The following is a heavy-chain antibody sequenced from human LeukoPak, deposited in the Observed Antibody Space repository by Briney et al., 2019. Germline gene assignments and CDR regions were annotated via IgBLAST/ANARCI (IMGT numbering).Heavy chain of an antibody. D-gene: IGHD3-9*01. Sequence: SETLSLTCPVSGYSISSGYYWGWIRQPPGKGLEWIGSIYHSGSTYYNPSLKSRVTISVDTSKNQFSLKLSSVTAADTAVYYCAREPSYYDILTGEADAFDIWGQGTMVTVSS. J-gene: IGHJ3*02. CDR2: IYHSGST. CDR1: GYSISSGYY. CDR3: AREPSYYDILTGEADAFDI. V-gene: IGHV4-38-2*02.